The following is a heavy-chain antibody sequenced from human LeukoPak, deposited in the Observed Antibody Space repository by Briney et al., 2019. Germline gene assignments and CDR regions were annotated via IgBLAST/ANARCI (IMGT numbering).Heavy chain of an antibody. CDR2: INHSGST. V-gene: IGHV4-34*01. CDR3: ARSPYCGGDCYVGYYFDY. D-gene: IGHD2-21*01. CDR1: GGSFSGYY. Sequence: SETLSLTCAVYGGSFSGYYWSWIRQPPGKGLEWIGEINHSGSTNYNPSPKSRVTISVDTSKNQFSLKLSSVTAADTAVYYCARSPYCGGDCYVGYYFDYWGQGTLVTVSS. J-gene: IGHJ4*02.